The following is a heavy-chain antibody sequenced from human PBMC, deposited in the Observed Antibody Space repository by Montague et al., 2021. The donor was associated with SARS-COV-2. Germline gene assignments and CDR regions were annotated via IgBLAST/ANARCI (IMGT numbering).Heavy chain of an antibody. Sequence: SETLSLTCAVYGGSFSGYYWSWIRQPPGKGLEWVGEINHYGSTNYNPSLKIQVTISIYTSKNQFSLKLSSVTAADTAVYYCARLTLGYCSRTCCYRDWFDHWGQGTLVTVSS. D-gene: IGHD2-2*02. J-gene: IGHJ5*02. CDR1: GGSFSGYY. CDR3: ARLTLGYCSRTCCYRDWFDH. CDR2: INHYGST. V-gene: IGHV4-34*01.